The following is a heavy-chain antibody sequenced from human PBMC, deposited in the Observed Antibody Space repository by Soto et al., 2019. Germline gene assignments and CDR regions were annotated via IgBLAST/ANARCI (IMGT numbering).Heavy chain of an antibody. V-gene: IGHV1-18*01. CDR1: GYTFNNYG. CDR2: ISAYNGNT. D-gene: IGHD3-9*01. CDR3: AREQATSDYYYYAMDV. Sequence: QVQLVQSGAEVKKPGASVKVSCKAYGYTFNNYGISWVRQTPGQGLEWMGWISAYNGNTNYVQKLQGRVTMTTETSTNTAYMELRSLRSDDTAVYYCAREQATSDYYYYAMDVWGQGTTVTVSS. J-gene: IGHJ6*02.